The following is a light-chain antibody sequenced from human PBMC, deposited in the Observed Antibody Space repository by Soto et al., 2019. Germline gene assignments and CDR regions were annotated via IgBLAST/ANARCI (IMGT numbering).Light chain of an antibody. CDR3: GSYTSSSDYV. CDR2: HVT. V-gene: IGLV2-14*03. Sequence: QSALTQPASVSGSPGQSITISCTGTSSDVGTYNFVSWYQQHPGRAPILIIYHVTDRPSGVSNRFSGSKSANTASLTISGLRAEDEADSYCGSYTSSSDYVFGTVTKVTLL. J-gene: IGLJ1*01. CDR1: SSDVGTYNF.